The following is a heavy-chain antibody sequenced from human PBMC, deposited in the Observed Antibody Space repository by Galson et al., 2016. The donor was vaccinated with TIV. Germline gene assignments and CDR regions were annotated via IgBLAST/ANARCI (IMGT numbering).Heavy chain of an antibody. CDR2: INQDGTKQ. J-gene: IGHJ4*02. D-gene: IGHD2/OR15-2a*01. CDR3: ARSLWPEDY. Sequence: SLRLSCAASGFNFNGSYMSWVRHTPGKGLEWVANINQDGTKQFYGESVRGRFTITRDNVGNTVHLQMSSLRDDDTGIYYCARSLWPEDYWGQGIPVTVSS. CDR1: GFNFNGSY. V-gene: IGHV3-7*03.